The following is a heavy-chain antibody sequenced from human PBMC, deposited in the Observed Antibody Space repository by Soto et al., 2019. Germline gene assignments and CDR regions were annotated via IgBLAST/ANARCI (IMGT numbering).Heavy chain of an antibody. CDR1: GFTFSSYG. D-gene: IGHD3-9*01. J-gene: IGHJ6*02. V-gene: IGHV3-33*01. Sequence: GGSLRLSCAASGFTFSSYGMHWVRQAPGKGLEWVAVIWYDGSNKYYADSVKGRFTISRDNSKNTLYLQMNSLRAEDTAVYYFARECLGYYDILTGYYNPNRYGMDVWGQGTTVTVSS. CDR2: IWYDGSNK. CDR3: ARECLGYYDILTGYYNPNRYGMDV.